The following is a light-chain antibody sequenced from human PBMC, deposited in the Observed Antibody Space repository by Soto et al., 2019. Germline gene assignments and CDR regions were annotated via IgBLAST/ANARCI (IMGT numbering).Light chain of an antibody. Sequence: IQLTQSPSSLSASVGDRVTVTCRSSHGIGTYLVWYQQKSGKAPTVLIYASSTLQTGVPSRFSGSGSGTDFSLTISSLHPEDVATYYCQQVDSYPRTFGQGTKVDI. J-gene: IGKJ1*01. CDR3: QQVDSYPRT. V-gene: IGKV1-9*01. CDR2: ASS. CDR1: HGIGTY.